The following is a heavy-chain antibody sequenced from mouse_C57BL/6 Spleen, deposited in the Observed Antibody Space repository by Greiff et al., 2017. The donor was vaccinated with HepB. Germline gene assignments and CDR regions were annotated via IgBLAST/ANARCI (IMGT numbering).Heavy chain of an antibody. V-gene: IGHV1-53*01. J-gene: IGHJ3*01. CDR3: ARERGTEGVWFAY. CDR1: GYTFTSYW. D-gene: IGHD3-3*01. CDR2: INPSNGGT. Sequence: QVQLQQPGTELVKPGASVKLSCKASGYTFTSYWMHWVKQRPGQGLEWIGNINPSNGGTNYNEKFKSKATLTVYKSSSTAYMQLSSLTSEDSAVYYCARERGTEGVWFAYWGQGTLVTVSA.